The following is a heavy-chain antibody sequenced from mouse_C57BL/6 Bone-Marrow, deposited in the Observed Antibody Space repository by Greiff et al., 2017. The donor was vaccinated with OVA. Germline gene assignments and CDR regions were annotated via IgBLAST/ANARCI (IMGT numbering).Heavy chain of an antibody. J-gene: IGHJ2*01. D-gene: IGHD1-1*02. Sequence: QVQLQQPGAELVMPGASVKLSCKASGYTFTSYWMHWVEQRPGQGLEWIGEIDPSDSYTNYNQKFKGKSTLTVDKSSSTAYMQLSSLTSEDSAVYYCARRLWSVYFDYWGQGTTLTVSS. CDR1: GYTFTSYW. CDR2: IDPSDSYT. CDR3: ARRLWSVYFDY. V-gene: IGHV1-69*01.